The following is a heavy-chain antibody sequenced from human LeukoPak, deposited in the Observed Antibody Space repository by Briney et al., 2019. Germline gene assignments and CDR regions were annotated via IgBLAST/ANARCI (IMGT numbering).Heavy chain of an antibody. CDR1: GGSFSGYY. CDR2: INHSGST. V-gene: IGHV4-34*01. J-gene: IGHJ4*02. CDR3: ARGPDYYDSSGLYYFDY. Sequence: PSETLSLTCAVYGGSFSGYYWSWIRQPPGKGLEWIGEINHSGSTNYNPSLKSRVTISVDTSKNQFSLKLSSVTAADTAVYYCARGPDYYDSSGLYYFDYWGQGTLVTVSS. D-gene: IGHD3-22*01.